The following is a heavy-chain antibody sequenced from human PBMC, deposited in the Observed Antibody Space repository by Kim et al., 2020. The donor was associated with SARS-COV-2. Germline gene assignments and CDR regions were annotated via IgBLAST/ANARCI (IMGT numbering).Heavy chain of an antibody. V-gene: IGHV3-72*01. Sequence: GGSLRLSCAASGFTFSDYYIDWVRQAPGKGLEWVGRTRNKANSYTTEYAASVKGRFTSSRDDSKNSLYLQMNSLKTEDTAMYYCTRSLSNGIAVADLWGQGTLVTVSS. CDR3: TRSLSNGIAVADL. CDR2: TRNKANSYTT. D-gene: IGHD6-19*01. J-gene: IGHJ4*02. CDR1: GFTFSDYY.